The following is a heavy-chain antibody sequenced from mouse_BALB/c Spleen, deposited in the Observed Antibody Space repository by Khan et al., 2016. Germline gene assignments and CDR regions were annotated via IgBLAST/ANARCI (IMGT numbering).Heavy chain of an antibody. Sequence: VQLQESGPELVKPGASVKMSCKASGYTFTDYVISWVKQRTGQGLEWIGEIYPGSGSTYYNEKFKGKATLTADKSSNTAYMQPSSLNSEDSAVYFCAKGLGAMDYWGQGTSVTVSS. CDR2: IYPGSGST. CDR1: GYTFTDYV. CDR3: AKGLGAMDY. D-gene: IGHD3-3*01. V-gene: IGHV1-77*01. J-gene: IGHJ4*01.